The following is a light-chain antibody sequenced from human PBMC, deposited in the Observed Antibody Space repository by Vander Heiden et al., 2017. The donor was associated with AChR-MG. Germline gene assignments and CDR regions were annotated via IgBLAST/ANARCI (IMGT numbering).Light chain of an antibody. V-gene: IGKV1-17*01. CDR1: QAMRNE. CDR2: DVS. Sequence: DIQLTQSPSSLSASVGDRVTITCRASQAMRNELGWYQQKPGKAPERLIYDVSILQSGVPVRFSGSGSGAQFTLTITSLQPEDFATYFCLQYNSYPRTFGPGTKVDIK. CDR3: LQYNSYPRT. J-gene: IGKJ3*01.